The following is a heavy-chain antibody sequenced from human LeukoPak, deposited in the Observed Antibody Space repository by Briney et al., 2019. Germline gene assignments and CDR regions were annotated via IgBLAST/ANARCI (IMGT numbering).Heavy chain of an antibody. D-gene: IGHD3-10*01. J-gene: IGHJ3*02. CDR1: GYSISSNSAA. V-gene: IGHV6-1*01. CDR2: TYFRSKWYN. Sequence: SQTLSLTCAISGYSISSNSAAWYWIRQSPSRGLEWLGTTYFRSKWYNDYAVSVKSRITINPDTSKNQFSPQLNSVTPEDTAVYYCARSPKTGGALDIWGQGTMVTVSS. CDR3: ARSPKTGGALDI.